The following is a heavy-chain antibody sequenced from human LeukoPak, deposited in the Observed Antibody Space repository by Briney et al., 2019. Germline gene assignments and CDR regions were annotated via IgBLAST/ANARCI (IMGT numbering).Heavy chain of an antibody. Sequence: ASMKVSCKASGYTFTSYYMHWVRQAPGQGLEWMGIINPSGNSTSYAQKFQGRVTMTRDTSTSTVYMELSSLRSQDTAVYYCARDMSTMVRDNSYYGMDVWGQGTTVTVSS. D-gene: IGHD3-10*01. CDR1: GYTFTSYY. CDR3: ARDMSTMVRDNSYYGMDV. CDR2: INPSGNST. V-gene: IGHV1-46*01. J-gene: IGHJ6*02.